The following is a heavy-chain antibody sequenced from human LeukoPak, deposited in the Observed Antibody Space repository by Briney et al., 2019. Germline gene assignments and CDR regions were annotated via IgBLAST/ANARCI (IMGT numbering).Heavy chain of an antibody. V-gene: IGHV4-59*12. Sequence: SETLSLTCTVSRGSISSYFWSWIRQPPGKGLEWIGYIYYSGSTNYNPSLKSRVTISVDTSKNQFSLKLSSVTAADTAVYYCAREGLNMVRGVIPKEAWGWFDPWGQGTLVTVSS. CDR3: AREGLNMVRGVIPKEAWGWFDP. D-gene: IGHD3-10*01. J-gene: IGHJ5*02. CDR1: RGSISSYF. CDR2: IYYSGST.